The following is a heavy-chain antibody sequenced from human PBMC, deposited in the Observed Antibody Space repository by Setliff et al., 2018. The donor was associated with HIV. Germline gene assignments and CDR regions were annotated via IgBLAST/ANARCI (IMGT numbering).Heavy chain of an antibody. CDR1: GFTFSGSA. Sequence: PGESLKISCAASGFTFSGSAIHWVRQAPGKGLEWVGRIRSKDNSYATTYPASLKGRFTISRDDSKNTAYLQMYSLKTEDTAVYYCTRRLIDTYYYESGTYPSMDVRGKGTTVTVSS. D-gene: IGHD3-10*01. V-gene: IGHV3-73*01. CDR3: TRRLIDTYYYESGTYPSMDV. CDR2: IRSKDNSYAT. J-gene: IGHJ6*03.